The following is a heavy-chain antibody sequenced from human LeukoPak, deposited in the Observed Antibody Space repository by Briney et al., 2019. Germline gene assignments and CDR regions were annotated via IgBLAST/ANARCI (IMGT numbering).Heavy chain of an antibody. V-gene: IGHV3-30*02. D-gene: IGHD3-22*01. CDR1: GFTFSSYG. CDR3: AKGGGNYYDSSGYYGDY. CDR2: IRYDGSNK. Sequence: GGSLRLSCAASGFTFSSYGMHWVRQAPGKGLEWVAFIRYDGSNKYYADSVKGRFTISRDNSKNTLYLQMNGLRAEDTAVYYCAKGGGNYYDSSGYYGDYWGQGTLVTVSS. J-gene: IGHJ4*02.